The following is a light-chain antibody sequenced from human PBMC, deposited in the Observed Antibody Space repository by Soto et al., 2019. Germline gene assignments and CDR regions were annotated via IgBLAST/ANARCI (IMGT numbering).Light chain of an antibody. CDR3: SSYTTGGSYV. V-gene: IGLV2-14*01. CDR1: SSDVGGYNS. Sequence: QSALTQPASVSGSPGLSIAISCTGTSSDVGGYNSVSWYQQHPGKAPKLTIYDVSNRPSGVSNRFSGSKSGNTASLTISGLQAEDEGDYYCSSYTTGGSYVFGTGTKVTVL. J-gene: IGLJ1*01. CDR2: DVS.